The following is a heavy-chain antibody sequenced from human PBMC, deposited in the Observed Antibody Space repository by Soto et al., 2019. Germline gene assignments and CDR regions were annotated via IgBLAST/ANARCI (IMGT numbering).Heavy chain of an antibody. V-gene: IGHV1-69*13. CDR2: IIPIFGTA. CDR1: GGTFSSYA. Sequence: ASVKVSCKASGGTFSSYAISWVRQAPGQGLEWMGGIIPIFGTANYAQKFQGRVTITADESTSTAYMELSSLRSEDTAVYYCARDPRAAGDHYGMDVWGQGTTVTVSS. D-gene: IGHD6-13*01. CDR3: ARDPRAAGDHYGMDV. J-gene: IGHJ6*02.